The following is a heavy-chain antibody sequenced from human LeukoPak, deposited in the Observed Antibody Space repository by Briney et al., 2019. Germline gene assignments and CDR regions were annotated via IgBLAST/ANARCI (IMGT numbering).Heavy chain of an antibody. J-gene: IGHJ4*02. D-gene: IGHD1-14*01. Sequence: SSVKVSCKVSGGTFSSYAIGWVRQAPGQGLEWMGRIIPIFGTANYAQKFQGRVTITTDESTSTAYMELSSLRSEDTAVYYCARVSPRPRFDYWGQGTLVTVSS. CDR1: GGTFSSYA. V-gene: IGHV1-69*05. CDR3: ARVSPRPRFDY. CDR2: IIPIFGTA.